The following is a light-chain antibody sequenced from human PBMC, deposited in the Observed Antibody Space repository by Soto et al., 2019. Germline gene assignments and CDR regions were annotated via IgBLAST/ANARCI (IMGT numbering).Light chain of an antibody. J-gene: IGLJ1*01. CDR3: SSYTSSSTHV. V-gene: IGLV2-14*03. Sequence: QYVLTQPASVSGSPGQSITISCTGNSSDIGAFTFVSWYQQHPGKVPKLMIFDVNRRPSGVSDRFSGSKSGNTASLTISGLQAEDEGDYYCSSYTSSSTHVFGSGTKLTVL. CDR2: DVN. CDR1: SSDIGAFTF.